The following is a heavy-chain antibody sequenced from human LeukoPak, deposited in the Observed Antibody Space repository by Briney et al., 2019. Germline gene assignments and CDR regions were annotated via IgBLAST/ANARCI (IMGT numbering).Heavy chain of an antibody. CDR3: ASSEQQPNPFDY. J-gene: IGHJ4*02. CDR1: GYTFTSYG. D-gene: IGHD6-13*01. Sequence: GASVKVSCKASGYTFTSYGISWVRQAPGQGLEWMGWISAYNGNINYAQKLQGRLTMTRDTSTSTVYMELSSLRSEDTAVYYCASSEQQPNPFDYWGQGTLVTVSS. CDR2: ISAYNGNI. V-gene: IGHV1-18*01.